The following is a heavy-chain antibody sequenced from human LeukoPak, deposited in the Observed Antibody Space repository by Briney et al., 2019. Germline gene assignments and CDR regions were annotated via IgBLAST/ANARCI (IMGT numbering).Heavy chain of an antibody. Sequence: SETLSLTCSVSGGSINNYWWNWIRQPPGKGLEWIGYIYYSGSTSYNPSLKSRLTISVDTSLNQFSLKLSSVTAADTAVYYCARLLELERASDDYWGQGTLVTVSS. V-gene: IGHV4-59*08. CDR2: IYYSGST. J-gene: IGHJ4*02. D-gene: IGHD1-1*01. CDR3: ARLLELERASDDY. CDR1: GGSINNYW.